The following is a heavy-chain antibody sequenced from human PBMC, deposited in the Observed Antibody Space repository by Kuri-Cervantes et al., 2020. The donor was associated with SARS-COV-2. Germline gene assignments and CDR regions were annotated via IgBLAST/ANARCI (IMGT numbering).Heavy chain of an antibody. J-gene: IGHJ6*03. CDR1: GYTFTSYG. D-gene: IGHD6-6*01. V-gene: IGHV1-18*01. CDR2: ISAYNGNT. Sequence: ASVKVSCKASGYTFTSYGISWVRQAPGQGLEWMGWISAYNGNTNYAQKLQGRVTMTTDTSTSTAYMELSSLRSEDTAVYYCARGGLSSSAATYYYYYMDVWGKGTTVTVSS. CDR3: ARGGLSSSAATYYYYYMDV.